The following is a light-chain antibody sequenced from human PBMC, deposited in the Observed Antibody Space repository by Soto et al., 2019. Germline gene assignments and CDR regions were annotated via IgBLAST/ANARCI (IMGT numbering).Light chain of an antibody. Sequence: QSVLTQPPSASGTPGQRVTISCSGSSSNIGSNTVNWYQQLPGTAPKLLIYSNNQRPSGVPDRFSGSKSGTSASLAISGLQSEEEADDYCAAWDDSLNGVVFGGGTKLTV. CDR2: SNN. V-gene: IGLV1-44*01. J-gene: IGLJ2*01. CDR1: SSNIGSNT. CDR3: AAWDDSLNGVV.